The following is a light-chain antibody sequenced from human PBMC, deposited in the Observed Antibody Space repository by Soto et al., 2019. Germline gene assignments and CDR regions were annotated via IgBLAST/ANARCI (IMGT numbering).Light chain of an antibody. V-gene: IGLV1-51*02. Sequence: QSVLTQPPSVSAAPGQKVTISCSGSSSNIGNTYVSWYQQLPGTAPRLLIYENNKRPSWIPDRFSGSKSGTSATLGITGLQTGDEADYYCGTWDTSLRAVVFGGGTKLTVL. CDR2: ENN. CDR3: GTWDTSLRAVV. J-gene: IGLJ2*01. CDR1: SSNIGNTY.